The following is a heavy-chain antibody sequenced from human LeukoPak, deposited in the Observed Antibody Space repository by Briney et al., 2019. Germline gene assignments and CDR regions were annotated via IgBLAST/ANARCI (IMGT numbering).Heavy chain of an antibody. D-gene: IGHD3-9*01. CDR3: TREIRYFDWFQADY. CDR2: IRSKAYGGTA. CDR1: GFTFGDHS. J-gene: IGHJ4*02. V-gene: IGHV3-49*03. Sequence: GRSLRLSCTASGFTFGDHSVSWFRQAPGKGLEWVGFIRSKAYGGTAEYVASVKGRFTISRDDSKSVAYLQMDSLKTEDTAVYYCTREIRYFDWFQADYWGQGTLVTVSS.